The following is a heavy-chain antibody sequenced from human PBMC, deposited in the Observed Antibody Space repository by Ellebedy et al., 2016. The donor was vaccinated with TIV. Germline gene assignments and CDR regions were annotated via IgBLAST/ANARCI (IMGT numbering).Heavy chain of an antibody. Sequence: GESLKISXAASGFTFSSYSMNWVRQAPGKGLEWVSSISSSSSYIYYADSVKGRFTISRDNAKNSLYLQMNSLRAEDTAVYYCAREGQQLVLDYWGQGTLVTVSS. J-gene: IGHJ4*02. CDR1: GFTFSSYS. V-gene: IGHV3-21*01. CDR3: AREGQQLVLDY. CDR2: ISSSSSYI. D-gene: IGHD6-13*01.